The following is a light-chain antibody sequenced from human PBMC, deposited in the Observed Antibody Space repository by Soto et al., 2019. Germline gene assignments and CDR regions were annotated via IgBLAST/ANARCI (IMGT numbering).Light chain of an antibody. J-gene: IGKJ1*01. Sequence: EIVMAQSPDTLSLSPGERATRSCRASQSISSNLAWYLQKVGQAPRLLIYGASTRAPGISARFSGSGSGTEFTLTISSLQSEDFAIYYCQQYRNWPRTFGQGTKVDIK. CDR2: GAS. CDR3: QQYRNWPRT. V-gene: IGKV3-15*01. CDR1: QSISSN.